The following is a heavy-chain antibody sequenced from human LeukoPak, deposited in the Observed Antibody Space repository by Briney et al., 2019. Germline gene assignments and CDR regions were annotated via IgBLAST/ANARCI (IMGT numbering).Heavy chain of an antibody. CDR3: ARAGGYCSSTSCQNWFDP. J-gene: IGHJ5*02. Sequence: SETLSLTCTVSGGSISSGSYYWSWIRQPGGKGLEWIGRIYTSGSTNYNPSLKSRVTISVDTSKNQFSLKLSSVTAADTAVYYCARAGGYCSSTSCQNWFDPWGQGTLVTVSS. CDR2: IYTSGST. D-gene: IGHD2-2*01. CDR1: GGSISSGSYY. V-gene: IGHV4-61*02.